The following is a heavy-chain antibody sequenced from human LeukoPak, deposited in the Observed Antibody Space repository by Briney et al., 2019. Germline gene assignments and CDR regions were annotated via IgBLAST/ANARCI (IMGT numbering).Heavy chain of an antibody. CDR2: INPNSGGT. Sequence: ASVKVSCKASGYTLTGYYMHWVRQAPGQGLEWMGWINPNSGGTNYAQKFQGRVTMTRDTSISTAYMELSRLRSDDAAVYYCARDEAGTTYDYWGQGTLVTVSS. D-gene: IGHD1-7*01. CDR3: ARDEAGTTYDY. V-gene: IGHV1-2*02. CDR1: GYTLTGYY. J-gene: IGHJ4*02.